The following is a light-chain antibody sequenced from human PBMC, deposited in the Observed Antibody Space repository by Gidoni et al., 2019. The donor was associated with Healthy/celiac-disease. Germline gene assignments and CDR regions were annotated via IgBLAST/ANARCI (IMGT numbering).Light chain of an antibody. J-gene: IGKJ1*01. CDR2: KAA. CDR1: QSNSSG. V-gene: IGKV1-5*03. Sequence: DIQMTQSPPTLTAFVVDRVTITCRASQSNSSGLAWYQQKPGKAPKLLSSKAATVESGVPSRFSGSGAGTEFALTISSLQPDDFATYYCKQYSSYSWTFXXXTKVEIK. CDR3: KQYSSYSWT.